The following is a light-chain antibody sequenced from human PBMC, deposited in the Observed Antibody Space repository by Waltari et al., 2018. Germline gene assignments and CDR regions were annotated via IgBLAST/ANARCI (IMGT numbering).Light chain of an antibody. CDR2: DAS. CDR3: QQSGT. V-gene: IGKV1-33*01. Sequence: SGGDRVTISCQASQDIRNYLNWYQHKPGKAPKLLIYDASNLKTGVPSRFTGRGSGTNFTFTINSLQPEDIATYYCQQSGTFGQGTRLDIK. CDR1: QDIRNY. J-gene: IGKJ5*01.